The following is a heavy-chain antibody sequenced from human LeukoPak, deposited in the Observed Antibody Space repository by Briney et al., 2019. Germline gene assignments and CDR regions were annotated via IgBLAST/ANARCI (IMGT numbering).Heavy chain of an antibody. CDR1: GFTFTSSA. Sequence: GTSVKVSCKASGFTFTSSAMQWVRQARGQRLEWIGWIVVGNGNTNYAQKFQERVTITRDMSTSTAYMELSSLRSEDTAVYYCAAVVSDDSSGYYYALDAFDIWGQGTMVTVSS. J-gene: IGHJ3*02. CDR3: AAVVSDDSSGYYYALDAFDI. CDR2: IVVGNGNT. D-gene: IGHD3-22*01. V-gene: IGHV1-58*02.